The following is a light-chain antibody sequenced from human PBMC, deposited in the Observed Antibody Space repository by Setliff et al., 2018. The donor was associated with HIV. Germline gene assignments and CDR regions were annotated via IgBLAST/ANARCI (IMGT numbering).Light chain of an antibody. V-gene: IGLV2-8*01. Sequence: QSVLTQPPSASGSPGQSVTISCTGTSSDIGGYNYVSWYQQHAGKAPKLMIYDVSKRPSGVPDRFPGSKSGNTASLTISGLQAEDEADYYCSSSRSSTIEVFGTGTKVTVL. CDR1: SSDIGGYNY. CDR3: SSSRSSTIEV. CDR2: DVS. J-gene: IGLJ1*01.